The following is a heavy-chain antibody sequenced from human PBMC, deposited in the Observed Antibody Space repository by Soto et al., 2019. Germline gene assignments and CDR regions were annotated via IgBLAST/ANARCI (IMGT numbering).Heavy chain of an antibody. CDR1: GFTFSNHL. D-gene: IGHD1-26*01. V-gene: IGHV3-23*01. J-gene: IGHJ4*02. CDR3: VREGRLGVEGFDV. CDR2: FAGNFVTL. Sequence: EVQLLESGGGLVQPGGSLTLSCAASGFTFSNHLIHWVCQATGEGLEWVSGFAGNFVTLLYADSVKGRFTISRDNSKNTSDLQMNNLRAEDTSIYYCVREGRLGVEGFDVWGQGRLVTVSS.